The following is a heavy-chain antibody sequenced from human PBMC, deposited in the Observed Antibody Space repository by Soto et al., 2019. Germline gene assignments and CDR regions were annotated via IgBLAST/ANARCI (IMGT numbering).Heavy chain of an antibody. V-gene: IGHV3-11*06. Sequence: PVGSLRLSCAASGFTFSDYYMSWIRQAPGKGLEWVSYISSSSSYTNYADSVKGRFTISRDNAKNSLYLQMNSLRAEDTAVYYCAGIPMVYAMGSWLDPWGQGTLVTVSS. CDR2: ISSSSSYT. CDR1: GFTFSDYY. J-gene: IGHJ5*02. CDR3: AGIPMVYAMGSWLDP. D-gene: IGHD2-8*01.